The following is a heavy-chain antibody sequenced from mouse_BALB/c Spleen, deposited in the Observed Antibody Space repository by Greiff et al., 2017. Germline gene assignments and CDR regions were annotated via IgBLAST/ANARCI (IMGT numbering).Heavy chain of an antibody. CDR1: GYTFTSYY. CDR3: ARGGYGSSCDY. J-gene: IGHJ2*01. D-gene: IGHD1-1*01. CDR2: IYPGNVNT. V-gene: IGHV1S56*01. Sequence: QVQLQQSGPELVKPGASVRISCKAYGYTFTSYYINWVKQRPGQGLEWIGLIYPGNVNTKYNEKFKGKATLTADKSSSTAYMQLSNLTSEDSAVYFCARGGYGSSCDYWGQGTTLTVSS.